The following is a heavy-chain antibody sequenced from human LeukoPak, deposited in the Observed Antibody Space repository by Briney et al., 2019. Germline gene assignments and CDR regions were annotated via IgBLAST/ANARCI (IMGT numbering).Heavy chain of an antibody. V-gene: IGHV4-31*03. Sequence: PSETLSLTCTVSGGSISSGGYYWSWIRQHPGKGLEWIVYIYYSGSTYYNPSLKSRVTISVDTSKNQFSLKLSSVTAADTAVYCCARGELDVGDYYYFDYWGQGTLVTVSS. CDR2: IYYSGST. CDR3: ARGELDVGDYYYFDY. CDR1: GGSISSGGYY. D-gene: IGHD4-17*01. J-gene: IGHJ4*02.